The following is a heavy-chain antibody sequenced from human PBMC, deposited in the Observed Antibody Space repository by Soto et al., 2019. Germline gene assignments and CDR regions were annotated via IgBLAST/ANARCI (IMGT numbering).Heavy chain of an antibody. D-gene: IGHD2-21*02. Sequence: EVQLMESGGGLIQPGGSLRLSCAASGFTVSSNYMSWVRQAPGKGLEWVSVIYSGGSTYYADSVKGRFTISRDNSKNTLYLQMNNLRAEDTAVYYCARMGDHTLFDYWGQGTLVTVSS. CDR3: ARMGDHTLFDY. J-gene: IGHJ4*02. CDR2: IYSGGST. V-gene: IGHV3-53*01. CDR1: GFTVSSNY.